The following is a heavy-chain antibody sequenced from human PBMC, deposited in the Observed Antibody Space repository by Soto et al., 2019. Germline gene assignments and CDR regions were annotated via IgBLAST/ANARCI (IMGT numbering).Heavy chain of an antibody. CDR3: ARDVGYGLIDG. CDR2: INAYNGNT. J-gene: IGHJ4*02. V-gene: IGHV1-18*01. CDR1: GYTFTSYG. D-gene: IGHD5-18*01. Sequence: QVQLVQSGGEVKKPGASVKVSCKASGYTFTSYGISWVRQAPGQGLEWMGWINAYNGNTNYAQKVQGRVTMTTDTTPSTAYMELRSLRSDDTAVYYWARDVGYGLIDGWGQGTLVTVSS.